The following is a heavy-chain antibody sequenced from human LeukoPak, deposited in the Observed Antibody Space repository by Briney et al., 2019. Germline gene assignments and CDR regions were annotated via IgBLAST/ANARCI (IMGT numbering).Heavy chain of an antibody. Sequence: ASVKVSCKASGYTFTSYDINWVRQATGQGLEWMGWMNPNSGNTGYAQKFQGRVTMTRNTSISTAYMELSSLRSEDTAVYYCARGRVVRGVIAGHNWFDPWGQGTLVTVSS. D-gene: IGHD3-10*01. V-gene: IGHV1-8*01. CDR3: ARGRVVRGVIAGHNWFDP. CDR1: GYTFTSYD. J-gene: IGHJ5*02. CDR2: MNPNSGNT.